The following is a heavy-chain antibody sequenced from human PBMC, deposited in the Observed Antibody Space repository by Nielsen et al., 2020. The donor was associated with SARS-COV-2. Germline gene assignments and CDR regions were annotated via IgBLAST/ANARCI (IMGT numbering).Heavy chain of an antibody. CDR1: GGSISSGGYY. V-gene: IGHV4-31*03. CDR2: IYYSGST. D-gene: IGHD3-10*01. Sequence: SETLSLTCTVSGGSISSGGYYWSWIRQHPGKGLEWIGYIYYSGSTYYNPSLKSRVTISVDTSKNQFSLKLSSVTAADTAVYYCAREMVRGRNYGMDVWGQGTTVTVSS. CDR3: AREMVRGRNYGMDV. J-gene: IGHJ6*02.